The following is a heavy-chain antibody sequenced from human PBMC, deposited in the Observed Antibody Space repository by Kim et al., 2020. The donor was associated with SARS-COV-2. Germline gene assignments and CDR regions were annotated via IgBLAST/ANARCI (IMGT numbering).Heavy chain of an antibody. V-gene: IGHV5-51*01. Sequence: YSPSFQGQVTISADKSINTAYLQWSSLKASDTAIYYCASQDGSGTYYFDYWGQGTLVTVSS. J-gene: IGHJ4*02. D-gene: IGHD3-10*01. CDR3: ASQDGSGTYYFDY.